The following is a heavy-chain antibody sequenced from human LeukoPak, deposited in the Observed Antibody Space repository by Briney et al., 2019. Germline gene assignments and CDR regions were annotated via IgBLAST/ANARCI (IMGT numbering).Heavy chain of an antibody. V-gene: IGHV4-34*01. J-gene: IGHJ6*04. D-gene: IGHD3-10*02. CDR1: GGSFSGYY. CDR2: INHSGST. CDR3: AELGITMIGGV. Sequence: SETLSLTCAVYGGSFSGYYWSWIRQPPGKGLEWIGEINHSGSTNYNPSLKSRVTISVDTSKNQFSLKLGSVTAADTAVYYCAELGITMIGGVWGKGTTVTISS.